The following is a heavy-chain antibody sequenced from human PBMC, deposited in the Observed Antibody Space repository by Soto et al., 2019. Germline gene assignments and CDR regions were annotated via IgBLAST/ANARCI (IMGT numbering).Heavy chain of an antibody. J-gene: IGHJ6*03. CDR2: IKSKTDGGTT. V-gene: IGHV3-15*01. D-gene: IGHD2-15*01. Sequence: GGALRLSCAASGFPFSNAWLSWVRQAPGKGLEWVARIKSKTDGGTTDYAAPVKGRFTISRDDSKNTLYLQMNCLKTEDTAVYYCTRLRRDIVVVVAATDRDYYYYMDVWGKGTTVTVSS. CDR3: TRLRRDIVVVVAATDRDYYYYMDV. CDR1: GFPFSNAW.